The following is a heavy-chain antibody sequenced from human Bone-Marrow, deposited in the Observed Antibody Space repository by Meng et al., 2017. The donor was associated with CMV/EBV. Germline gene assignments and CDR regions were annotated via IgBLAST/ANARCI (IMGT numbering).Heavy chain of an antibody. CDR2: INPNSGGT. CDR1: GYTFTGYY. CDR3: ARDPPKQGYCSSTSCPPWDY. Sequence: ASVKVSCKASGYTFTGYYMHWVRQAPGQGLEWMGWINPNSGGTNYAQKFQGRVTMTRDTSISTAYMELSRLRSDDTAVYYCARDPPKQGYCSSTSCPPWDYWGQGTLVTRLL. J-gene: IGHJ4*02. D-gene: IGHD2-2*01. V-gene: IGHV1-2*02.